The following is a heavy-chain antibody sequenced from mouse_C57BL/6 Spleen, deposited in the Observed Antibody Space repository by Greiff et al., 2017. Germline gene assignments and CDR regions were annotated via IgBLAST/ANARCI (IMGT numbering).Heavy chain of an antibody. Sequence: VQLQQSGAELVRPGASVTLSCKASGYTFTDYVMHWVKQTPVHGLEWIGAIDPETGGTAYNQKFKGKAILTADKSSSTAYMELRSLTSEDSAVYYCTRAHYYGSSVFAYWGQGTLVTVSA. D-gene: IGHD1-1*01. CDR3: TRAHYYGSSVFAY. V-gene: IGHV1-15*01. J-gene: IGHJ3*01. CDR1: GYTFTDYV. CDR2: IDPETGGT.